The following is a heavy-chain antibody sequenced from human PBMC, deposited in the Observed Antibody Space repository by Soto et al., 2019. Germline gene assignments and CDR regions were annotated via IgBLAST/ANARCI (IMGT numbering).Heavy chain of an antibody. Sequence: EVQLVESGGGLVQPGGSLRLSCAASGFTFSSYWMSWVRQAPGKGLEWVANIKQDGSEKYYVDSVKGRFTISRDNAKNSLYLQMNSLRAEDTAVYYCARVLCSGGSCYSAVGYYYMDVWGKGTTVTVSS. J-gene: IGHJ6*03. CDR2: IKQDGSEK. D-gene: IGHD2-15*01. V-gene: IGHV3-7*01. CDR1: GFTFSSYW. CDR3: ARVLCSGGSCYSAVGYYYMDV.